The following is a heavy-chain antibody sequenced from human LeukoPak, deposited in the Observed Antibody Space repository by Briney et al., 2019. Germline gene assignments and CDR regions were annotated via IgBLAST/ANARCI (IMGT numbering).Heavy chain of an antibody. CDR2: IYHSGST. V-gene: IGHV4-30-2*01. CDR1: GCSISSGGYS. Sequence: SQTLSLTSAVSGCSISSGGYSWRWIRQPPGKGLEWIAYIYHSGSTYYNPSLKTRVTISVDRSKNQFSLKLSSVTAADTAVYYCARGYDAFDIWGQGTMVTVSS. CDR3: ARGYDAFDI. J-gene: IGHJ3*02.